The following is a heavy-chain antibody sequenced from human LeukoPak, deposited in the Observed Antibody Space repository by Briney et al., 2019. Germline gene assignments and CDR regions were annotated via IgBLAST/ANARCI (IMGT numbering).Heavy chain of an antibody. CDR3: ARESTSWYFDL. V-gene: IGHV3-53*01. CDR2: IYSGGST. D-gene: IGHD2-2*01. J-gene: IGHJ2*01. Sequence: GGSLRFSCAASGCTVSSNYMSWVRQAPGKGLEWVSVIYSGGSTYYADSVKGRFTISRDNSKNTLYLQMNSLRAEDTAVYYCARESTSWYFDLWGRGTLVTVSS. CDR1: GCTVSSNY.